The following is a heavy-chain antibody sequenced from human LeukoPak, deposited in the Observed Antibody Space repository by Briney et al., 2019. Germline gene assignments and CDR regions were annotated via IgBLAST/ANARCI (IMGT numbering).Heavy chain of an antibody. Sequence: ASVKVSCKASGYTFTGYYMHWVRQAPGQGLEWMGWINPNSGGTKYAQKFQGRVTMTRDTSITTAYMGLSRLRSDDTAVYYCAKGRVVAGSKSLTYHWFDPWGQGTLVTVSS. V-gene: IGHV1-2*02. J-gene: IGHJ5*02. CDR2: INPNSGGT. CDR1: GYTFTGYY. CDR3: AKGRVVAGSKSLTYHWFDP. D-gene: IGHD6-19*01.